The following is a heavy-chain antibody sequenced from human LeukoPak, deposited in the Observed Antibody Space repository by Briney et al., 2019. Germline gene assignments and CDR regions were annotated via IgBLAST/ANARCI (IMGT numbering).Heavy chain of an antibody. CDR1: GFTFSGSA. V-gene: IGHV3-73*01. J-gene: IGHJ4*02. Sequence: GGSLRLSCAASGFTFSGSAMHWVRQASGKGLEWVGRIRSKANSYATAYAASVKGRFTISRDNSKNTLYLQMNSLRAEDTAVYYCAADFDWLLFHWGQGTLVTVSS. D-gene: IGHD3-9*01. CDR2: IRSKANSYAT. CDR3: AADFDWLLFH.